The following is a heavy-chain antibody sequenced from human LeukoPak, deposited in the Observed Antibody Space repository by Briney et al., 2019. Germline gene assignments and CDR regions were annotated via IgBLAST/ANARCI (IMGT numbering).Heavy chain of an antibody. Sequence: VASVKVSCKVSGYTLTEVSMHWVRQAPGKGLEWMGCFAPGDGEAIYAQNFQGRLIVTEDTSTDTAYMELSSLRSEDTAVYYCATEIVGYGDVNYFDYWGQGTLVTVSS. CDR3: ATEIVGYGDVNYFDY. V-gene: IGHV1-24*01. J-gene: IGHJ4*02. D-gene: IGHD4-17*01. CDR2: FAPGDGEA. CDR1: GYTLTEVS.